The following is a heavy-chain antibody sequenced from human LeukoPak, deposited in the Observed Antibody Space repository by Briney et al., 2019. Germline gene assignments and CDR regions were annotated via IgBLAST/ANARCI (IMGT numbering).Heavy chain of an antibody. CDR3: TTRGGSFSTFDY. Sequence: GGSLRLSCAASGFTFSDAWMSWVRQAPGKGLEWVGRIESKTDGGTTDYAAPVKGRFTISRDDSKNTLYLQMNSLKTEDTAVYYCTTRGGSFSTFDYWGQGTLVTVSS. V-gene: IGHV3-15*04. CDR1: GFTFSDAW. CDR2: IESKTDGGTT. D-gene: IGHD1-26*01. J-gene: IGHJ4*02.